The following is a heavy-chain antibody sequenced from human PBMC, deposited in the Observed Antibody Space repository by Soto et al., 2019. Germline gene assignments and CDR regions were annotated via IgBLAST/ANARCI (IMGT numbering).Heavy chain of an antibody. Sequence: SETLSLTCTVSGGSISSSSYYWGWIRQPPGKGLEWIGSIYYSGSTLYNPSLKSRVTIPVDTSKNQFSLKLSSVTAADTAVYYCASASLITLWRFAYWGQGTLVTSPQ. J-gene: IGHJ4*02. CDR2: IYYSGST. CDR3: ASASLITLWRFAY. CDR1: GGSISSSSYY. V-gene: IGHV4-39*01. D-gene: IGHD5-18*01.